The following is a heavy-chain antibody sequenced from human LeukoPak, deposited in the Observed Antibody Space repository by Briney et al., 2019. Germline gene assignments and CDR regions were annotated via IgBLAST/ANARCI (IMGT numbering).Heavy chain of an antibody. V-gene: IGHV1-18*01. J-gene: IGHJ4*02. CDR1: GSRFTTYV. CDR3: GRYRGSYFSAY. CDR2: ISTYNDKK. D-gene: IGHD1-26*01. Sequence: ASVKVSCKAAGSRFTTYVISWGRQAPGQGLEWMGWISTYNDKKDYAQKFQGRVTMTTDTSTTTAYMELGSVRDDDTAVYYCGRYRGSYFSAYWGQGTLVTVSS.